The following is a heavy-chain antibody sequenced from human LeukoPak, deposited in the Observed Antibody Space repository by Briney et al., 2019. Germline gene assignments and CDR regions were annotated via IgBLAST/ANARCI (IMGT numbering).Heavy chain of an antibody. Sequence: PGGSLRLSCTASGFTFSDYYMGWIRQAPGKGLEWVSYITSSGSSMYYADSVKGRFTMSRDNAKKSLYLQMNSLRAEDTAVYYCARAKYDSSGYYYSGFDIWGQGTMVTVSS. J-gene: IGHJ3*02. D-gene: IGHD3-22*01. CDR2: ITSSGSSM. V-gene: IGHV3-11*04. CDR3: ARAKYDSSGYYYSGFDI. CDR1: GFTFSDYY.